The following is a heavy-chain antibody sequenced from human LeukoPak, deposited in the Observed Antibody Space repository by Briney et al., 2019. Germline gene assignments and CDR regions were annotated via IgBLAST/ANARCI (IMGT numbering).Heavy chain of an antibody. CDR3: ARGSFSCSYYCPLWVYYGSGSHNYYFDY. J-gene: IGHJ4*02. CDR1: GYTFTSYG. V-gene: IGHV1-18*01. CDR2: ISAYNGNT. Sequence: ASVKVSCKASGYTFTSYGISWVRQAPGQGLEWMGWISAYNGNTNYAQKLQGRVTMTTDTSTSTAYMELRSLRSDDTAVYYCARGSFSCSYYCPLWVYYGSGSHNYYFDYWGQGTLVTVSS. D-gene: IGHD3-10*01.